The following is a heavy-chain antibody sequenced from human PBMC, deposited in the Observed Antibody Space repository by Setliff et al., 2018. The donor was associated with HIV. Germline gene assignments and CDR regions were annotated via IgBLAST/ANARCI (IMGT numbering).Heavy chain of an antibody. CDR3: AYYSSGSFYLGYYYYHGMDV. J-gene: IGHJ6*02. D-gene: IGHD3-10*01. CDR1: GFTFINYE. V-gene: IGHV3-48*03. CDR2: ISYSGSAI. Sequence: GGSLRLSCTASGFTFINYEMNWVRQAPGKGLAWVAYISYSGSAIYYADSVRGRFTISRDNAENSLYLQMISLRAEDTAVYYCAYYSSGSFYLGYYYYHGMDVWGQGTTVTVSS.